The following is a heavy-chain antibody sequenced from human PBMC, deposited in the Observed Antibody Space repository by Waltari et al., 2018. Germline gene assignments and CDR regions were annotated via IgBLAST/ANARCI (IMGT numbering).Heavy chain of an antibody. J-gene: IGHJ4*02. CDR1: GGTFSIYA. Sequence: QVQLVQSGAQVKKPGSSVKVSCKASGGTFSIYAIIWLRQAPGRELEWMGRIIPICGTANYEHKFQGRVTTTADKSTSTVYMELSSLRAEDTAVYYCARGRTGTAPLDYWGQGTLVTVSS. V-gene: IGHV1-69*13. CDR3: ARGRTGTAPLDY. D-gene: IGHD1-7*01. CDR2: IIPICGTA.